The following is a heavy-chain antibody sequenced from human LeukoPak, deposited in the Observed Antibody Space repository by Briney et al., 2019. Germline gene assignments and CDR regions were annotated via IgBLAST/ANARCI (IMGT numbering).Heavy chain of an antibody. CDR1: GGSFSGYY. CDR3: ARGEAYVPGGTGFDP. J-gene: IGHJ5*02. V-gene: IGHV4-34*01. D-gene: IGHD3-16*01. CDR2: IYYSGST. Sequence: PSETLSLTCAVYGGSFSGYYWGWIRQPPGKGLEWIGSIYYSGSTYYNPSLKSRVTISVDTSKNQFSLKLSSVTAADTAVYYCARGEAYVPGGTGFDPWGQGTLVTVSS.